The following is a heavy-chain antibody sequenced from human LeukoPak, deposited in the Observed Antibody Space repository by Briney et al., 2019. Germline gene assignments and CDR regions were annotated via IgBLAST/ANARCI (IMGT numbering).Heavy chain of an antibody. V-gene: IGHV3-23*01. CDR2: ISGSGGSA. Sequence: GGSLRLSCAASGFTFSSYAMSWVRQAPGKGLEWVSAISGSGGSAYYADSVKGRFTISRDNSKNTLYLQMNSLRAEDTAVYYCAKGYSSRAHYYGMDVWGQGTTVTVSS. D-gene: IGHD6-13*01. CDR1: GFTFSSYA. J-gene: IGHJ6*02. CDR3: AKGYSSRAHYYGMDV.